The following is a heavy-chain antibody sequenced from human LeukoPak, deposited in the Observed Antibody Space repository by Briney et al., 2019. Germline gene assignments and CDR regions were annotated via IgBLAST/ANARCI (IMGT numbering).Heavy chain of an antibody. J-gene: IGHJ3*02. V-gene: IGHV1-3*01. CDR2: INAGNGNT. CDR3: ATIQPWIQPPSAFDI. CDR1: GYTFTSYA. D-gene: IGHD5-18*01. Sequence: ASVKVSCKASGYTFTSYAMHWVRQAPGQRLEWMGWINAGNGNTKYSQKFQGRVTITRDTSASTAYMELSSLRSEDTAVYYCATIQPWIQPPSAFDIWGQGTMVTVSS.